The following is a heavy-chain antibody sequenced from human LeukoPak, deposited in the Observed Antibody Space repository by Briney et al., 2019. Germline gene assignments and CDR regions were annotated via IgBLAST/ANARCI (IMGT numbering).Heavy chain of an antibody. D-gene: IGHD3-16*01. Sequence: GGSLRLSCAASGFTFSKAWMSWVRQAPGKGLEWVAIISYDGSNEYYADSVKGRFTISRDNARNSLYLQMNSLRAEDTAVYYCARQTFVTGGNNWFDPWGQGTLVTVSS. CDR3: ARQTFVTGGNNWFDP. V-gene: IGHV3-30*03. J-gene: IGHJ5*02. CDR2: ISYDGSNE. CDR1: GFTFSKAW.